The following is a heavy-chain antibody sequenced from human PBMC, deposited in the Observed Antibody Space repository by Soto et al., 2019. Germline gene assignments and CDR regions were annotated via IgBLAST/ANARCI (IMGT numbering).Heavy chain of an antibody. J-gene: IGHJ6*02. CDR1: GYTFTRNA. CDR3: ARDGWLVHYCGMDV. CDR2: MKAANGDT. V-gene: IGHV1-3*05. Sequence: QVLLVQSGAEEKKPGASVKVSCKAYGYTFTRNAMHWVRQVPGQRLEWMGWMKAANGDTKYSQKFQGRVTMTRDTSASTAFMELSSLRSEDTAVYYCARDGWLVHYCGMDVWGQGTTVTVSS. D-gene: IGHD6-19*01.